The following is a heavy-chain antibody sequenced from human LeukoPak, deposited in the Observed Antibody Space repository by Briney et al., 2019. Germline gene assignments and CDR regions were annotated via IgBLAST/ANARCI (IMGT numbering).Heavy chain of an antibody. CDR1: GFTFDDYV. D-gene: IGHD3-9*01. Sequence: PGGSLRLSCAASGFTFDDYVMHWVRQAPGEGLEWVSLIGWDGVTTHYADSVKGRFTISRDNTKNSLYLQMNSLRNEDTAVYYCAKGSTYNILTDNLDYWGQGTLVTVSS. CDR2: IGWDGVTT. V-gene: IGHV3-43*01. J-gene: IGHJ4*02. CDR3: AKGSTYNILTDNLDY.